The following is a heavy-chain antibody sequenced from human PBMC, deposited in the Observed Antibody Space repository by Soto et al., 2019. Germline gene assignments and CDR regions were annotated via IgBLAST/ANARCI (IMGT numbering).Heavy chain of an antibody. CDR3: ARDGKLGEFDY. Sequence: PGGSLRLSCAASGFTFSSYGMHWVRQAPGKGLEWVAVIWYDGSNKYYADSVKGRFTISRDNSKNTLYLQMNSLRAEDTAVYYCARDGKLGEFDYWGQGTLVTVSS. CDR2: IWYDGSNK. CDR1: GFTFSSYG. D-gene: IGHD6-13*01. J-gene: IGHJ4*02. V-gene: IGHV3-33*01.